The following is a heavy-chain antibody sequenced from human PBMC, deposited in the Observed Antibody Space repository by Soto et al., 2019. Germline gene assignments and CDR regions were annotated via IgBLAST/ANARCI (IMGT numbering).Heavy chain of an antibody. Sequence: SEXLSLTCTVSGDSISSYYWTWIRQPPGKGLEWIGYIYYSGSTNYNSSLKSRVTISVDTSKNQFSLKLSSVTAADTVVYYCARHSRDGYNYSFDYWGQGALVTVSS. J-gene: IGHJ4*02. CDR2: IYYSGST. CDR3: ARHSRDGYNYSFDY. CDR1: GDSISSYY. D-gene: IGHD5-12*01. V-gene: IGHV4-59*08.